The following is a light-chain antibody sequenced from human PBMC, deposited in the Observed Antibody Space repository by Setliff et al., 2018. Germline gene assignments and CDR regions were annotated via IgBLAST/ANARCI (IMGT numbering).Light chain of an antibody. CDR1: SSDVGNYDR. CDR3: QSYGGSLSGYV. V-gene: IGLV2-18*02. CDR2: EVS. J-gene: IGLJ1*01. Sequence: QSALAQPPSVSGSPGQSVTISCTGTSSDVGNYDRVSWYQQAPGTAPKLTIYEVSSRPSGVPDRFSGSKSGNTASLTISGLQADDEADYYCQSYGGSLSGYVFGSGTKVTVL.